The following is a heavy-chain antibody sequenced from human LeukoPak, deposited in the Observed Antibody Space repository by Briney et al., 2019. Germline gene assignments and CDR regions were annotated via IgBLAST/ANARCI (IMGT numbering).Heavy chain of an antibody. CDR2: INHSGST. V-gene: IGHV4-34*01. CDR1: GGSFSGYY. CDR3: ARRGGYYGSGSYIVTGGYYYYYMDV. Sequence: SETLSLTCAVYGGSFSGYYWSWIRQPPGKGLEWIGEINHSGSTNYNPSLKSRVTISVDTSKNQFSLKLSSVTAADTAVYYCARRGGYYGSGSYIVTGGYYYYYMDVWGKGTTVTISS. J-gene: IGHJ6*03. D-gene: IGHD3-10*01.